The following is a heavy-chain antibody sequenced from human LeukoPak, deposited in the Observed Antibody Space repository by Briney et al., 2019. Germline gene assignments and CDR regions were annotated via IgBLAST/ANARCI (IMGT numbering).Heavy chain of an antibody. Sequence: SETLSLTCTVSGDSINSSSYYWGWIRQPPGKGLEWIGSIYYSGNTYYTPSLKSRVTISLNTSKNQFSLRLSSVTAADTAVYYCARDSTYYYDSSGFYYNYYGMDVWGQGTPVTVSS. V-gene: IGHV4-39*07. J-gene: IGHJ6*02. CDR1: GDSINSSSYY. CDR2: IYYSGNT. D-gene: IGHD3-22*01. CDR3: ARDSTYYYDSSGFYYNYYGMDV.